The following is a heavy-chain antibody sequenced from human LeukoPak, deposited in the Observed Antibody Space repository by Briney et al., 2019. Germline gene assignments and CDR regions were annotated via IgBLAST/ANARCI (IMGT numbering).Heavy chain of an antibody. V-gene: IGHV4-59*12. CDR3: ARGANRLDS. D-gene: IGHD1-14*01. CDR1: GGSINTYY. Sequence: PSETLSLTYSVSGGSINTYYWSWIRQTPGKGLEWIGFIYYTGSTNYNPSLKSRVTMSVDTSKSQFSLKLTSVTAADTALYYCARGANRLDSWGRGTLVTVSS. CDR2: IYYTGST. J-gene: IGHJ4*02.